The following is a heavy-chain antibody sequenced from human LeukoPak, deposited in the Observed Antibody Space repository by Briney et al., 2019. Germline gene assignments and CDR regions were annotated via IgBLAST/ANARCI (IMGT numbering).Heavy chain of an antibody. CDR2: ITFDGHNK. V-gene: IGHV3-30*18. D-gene: IGHD6-19*01. J-gene: IGHJ4*02. CDR3: AKVWSPSGWFWGYFDY. Sequence: GGSLRLSRAASGITFSDYGMHWVRQAPGRGLEWVAVITFDGHNKFYSDSVKGRFTVSRDNSKNTLYLQMNSLRAEDTAVYYCAKVWSPSGWFWGYFDYWGQGTLVTVSS. CDR1: GITFSDYG.